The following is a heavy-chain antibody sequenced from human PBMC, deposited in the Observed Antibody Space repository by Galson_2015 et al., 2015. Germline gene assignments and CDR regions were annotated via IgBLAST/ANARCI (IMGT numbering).Heavy chain of an antibody. CDR2: VKTIAGGATT. Sequence: SLRLSCAASGFTFKDAHMNWVRQGPGKGMEWVARVKTIAGGATTDFAAPVKGRFTMSRGDSKNTVYLQMGSLKTEDTAVYYCTTGSALNYWGQGTLVTVSS. CDR3: TTGSALNY. D-gene: IGHD6-25*01. J-gene: IGHJ4*02. CDR1: GFTFKDAH. V-gene: IGHV3-15*05.